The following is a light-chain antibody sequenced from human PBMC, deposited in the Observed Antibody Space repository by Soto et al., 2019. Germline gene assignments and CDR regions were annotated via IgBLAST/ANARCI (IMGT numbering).Light chain of an antibody. J-gene: IGLJ2*01. V-gene: IGLV1-47*01. CDR2: RNN. Sequence: QSVLTQPPSASGTPGQMVTISCSGSSSNIGSNYVYWYQQLPGTAPKLLIYRNNQRPSGVPDRFSGSKSGTSASLAISGLRSQDEADYYCAAWDDSLSGGVVFGGGTKLTVL. CDR1: SSNIGSNY. CDR3: AAWDDSLSGGVV.